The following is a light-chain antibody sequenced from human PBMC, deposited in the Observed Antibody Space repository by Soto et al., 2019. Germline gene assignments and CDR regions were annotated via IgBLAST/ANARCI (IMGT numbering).Light chain of an antibody. CDR3: QQYYSYPPF. Sequence: IRMTQSPSSLSASTGDRVTITCRATQGISSYLAWYQQKPGKAPKLLIYAASTLQSGVPSRFSGCGSGTDFTLNSSWLESEDFATYYCQQYYSYPPFFGHGTKGDI. CDR2: AAS. CDR1: QGISSY. V-gene: IGKV1-8*01. J-gene: IGKJ3*01.